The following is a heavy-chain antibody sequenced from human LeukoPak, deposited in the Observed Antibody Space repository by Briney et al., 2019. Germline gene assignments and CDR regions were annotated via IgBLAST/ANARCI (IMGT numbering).Heavy chain of an antibody. Sequence: GGSLRLSCAALGFTVSRTYMRWVHQAPGKGLEWVSVIYVGGDIYYADSVRGRFAISRDNSKNTVDLQMNSLRGEDTAVYYCARDQGDVGSRIKRDGHYMDVWGKGTTVTV. J-gene: IGHJ6*03. V-gene: IGHV3-66*01. CDR2: IYVGGDI. CDR3: ARDQGDVGSRIKRDGHYMDV. CDR1: GFTVSRTY. D-gene: IGHD1-1*01.